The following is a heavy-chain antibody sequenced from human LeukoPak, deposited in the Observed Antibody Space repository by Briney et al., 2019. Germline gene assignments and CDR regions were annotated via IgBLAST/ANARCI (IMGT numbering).Heavy chain of an antibody. D-gene: IGHD2-15*01. J-gene: IGHJ6*02. CDR1: GGSFSGYY. Sequence: SETLSLTCAVYGGSFSGYYWSWIRQPPGKGLEWIGEINHSGSTNYNPSLKSRVTISVDTSKNQFSLKLTSVTAADTAFYYCARVGGGNYYYYGMDVWGQGTTVTVSS. CDR2: INHSGST. V-gene: IGHV4-34*01. CDR3: ARVGGGNYYYYGMDV.